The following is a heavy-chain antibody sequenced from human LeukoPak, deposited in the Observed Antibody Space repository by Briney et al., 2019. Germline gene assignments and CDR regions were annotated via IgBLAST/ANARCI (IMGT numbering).Heavy chain of an antibody. J-gene: IGHJ4*02. CDR3: TFRTIIGSFDY. CDR2: IKSKTDGGTT. D-gene: IGHD2-2*01. CDR1: GFTFSNAW. Sequence: PGGSLRLSCAASGFTFSNAWMSWVRQAPGMGLEWVGRIKSKTDGGTTDYAAPVKGRFTISRDDSKNTLYLQMNSLKTEDTAVYYCTFRTIIGSFDYWGQGTLVTVSS. V-gene: IGHV3-15*01.